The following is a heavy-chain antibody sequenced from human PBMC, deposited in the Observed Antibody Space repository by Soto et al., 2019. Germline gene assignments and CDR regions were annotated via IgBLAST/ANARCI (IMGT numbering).Heavy chain of an antibody. CDR1: GGSISSTSYS. J-gene: IGHJ5*02. Sequence: TSETLSLTCTVSGGSISSTSYSWGWIRQPPGKGLEWIGNIYYSGSTYYNPSLKSRVTISLDTSKNQFSLKLSSVTAADTAVYYCARNYYDSSGLLNWFDPWGQGTLVTVSS. D-gene: IGHD3-22*01. V-gene: IGHV4-39*01. CDR3: ARNYYDSSGLLNWFDP. CDR2: IYYSGST.